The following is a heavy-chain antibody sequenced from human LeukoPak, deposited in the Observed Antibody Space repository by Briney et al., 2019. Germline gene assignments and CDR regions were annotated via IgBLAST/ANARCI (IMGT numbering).Heavy chain of an antibody. CDR3: ARDRAIAGTKEDAFDI. V-gene: IGHV1-46*01. D-gene: IGHD6-19*01. Sequence: GASVKVSCKASGYTFTGYYMHWVRQAPGQGLEWMGRINPSGGSTSYAQKFQGRVTMTRDTSTSTVYMELSSLRSEDTAVYYCARDRAIAGTKEDAFDIWGQGTMVTVSS. CDR1: GYTFTGYY. J-gene: IGHJ3*02. CDR2: INPSGGST.